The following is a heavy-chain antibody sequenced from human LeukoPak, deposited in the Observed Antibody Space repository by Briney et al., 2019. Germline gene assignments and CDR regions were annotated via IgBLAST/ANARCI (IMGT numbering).Heavy chain of an antibody. D-gene: IGHD3-9*01. CDR3: ARDSDWAFDY. J-gene: IGHJ4*02. CDR2: VKSGNYDI. Sequence: PGGSLRLSCAVSGFTFNTYSMNWVRQAPGKGLEWLSYVKSGNYDIQYADSVTGRFTVSRDSATNSLYLQMNDLKAEDTAVYYCARDSDWAFDYWGQGSLVTVSS. V-gene: IGHV3-48*01. CDR1: GFTFNTYS.